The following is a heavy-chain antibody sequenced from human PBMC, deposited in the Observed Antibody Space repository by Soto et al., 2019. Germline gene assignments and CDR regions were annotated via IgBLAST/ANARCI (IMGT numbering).Heavy chain of an antibody. CDR1: GYTFTRYD. J-gene: IGHJ6*02. V-gene: IGHV1-8*01. CDR2: MNPNSGNT. CDR3: ARVEAVAGLYNYHGLDV. Sequence: ASVKVSCKASGYTFTRYDINWVRQATGQGLEWMGWMNPNSGNTGYAQKFQGRVTMTRNTSISTAYMELSSLRSEDTAVYYCARVEAVAGLYNYHGLDVWGQGTAVSVSS. D-gene: IGHD6-19*01.